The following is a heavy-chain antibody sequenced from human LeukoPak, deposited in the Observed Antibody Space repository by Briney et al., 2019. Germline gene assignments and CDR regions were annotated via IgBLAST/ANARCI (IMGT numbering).Heavy chain of an antibody. CDR2: ISGSGGST. Sequence: GGSLRLSCAASGFTFSGYAMSWVRQAPGKGLEWVSAISGSGGSTYYADSVKGRFTISRDNSKNTLCLQMNSLRAEDTAVYYCAKDATPYGDYDTFDYWGQGTLVTVSS. CDR1: GFTFSGYA. D-gene: IGHD4-17*01. J-gene: IGHJ4*02. CDR3: AKDATPYGDYDTFDY. V-gene: IGHV3-23*01.